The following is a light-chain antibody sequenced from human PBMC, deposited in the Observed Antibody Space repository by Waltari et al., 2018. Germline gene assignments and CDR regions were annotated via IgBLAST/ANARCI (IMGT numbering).Light chain of an antibody. CDR3: SSYTSSSTLV. J-gene: IGLJ2*01. V-gene: IGLV2-14*03. CDR2: DVS. Sequence: QSALTPPASVSGSPGQSITISCTGTSSDVGGYNYVSWYQQHPGKAPNLMIYDVSNRPSGVSNRFSGSTSGNTASLTISGLQAEDEGDYYCSSYTSSSTLVFGGGTKLTVL. CDR1: SSDVGGYNY.